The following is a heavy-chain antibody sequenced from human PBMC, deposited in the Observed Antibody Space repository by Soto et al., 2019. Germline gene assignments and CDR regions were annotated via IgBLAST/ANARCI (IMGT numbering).Heavy chain of an antibody. Sequence: GESLKISCKGSGYSFTSYWITWVRQMPGKGLEWMGRIDPSDSYTDYSPSFQGHVTISADKSISTAFLQWGSLKASDTAMYYCARVSTVWFDPWGQGTLVTVSS. CDR1: GYSFTSYW. D-gene: IGHD4-17*01. CDR2: IDPSDSYT. V-gene: IGHV5-10-1*01. J-gene: IGHJ5*02. CDR3: ARVSTVWFDP.